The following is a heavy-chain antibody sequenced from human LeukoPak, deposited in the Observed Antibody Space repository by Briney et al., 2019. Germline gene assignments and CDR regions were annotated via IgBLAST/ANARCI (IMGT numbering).Heavy chain of an antibody. CDR2: FAPEDGET. Sequence: ASVKVSCKTSEFTFTNYYIHWVRQAPGKGLEWMGSFAPEDGETIYSQKFQGRVTMTEDTSTDTVYMELSSLSSDDTAVYHCATDPNYYGSGSLDYWGQGTLVNVSS. V-gene: IGHV1-24*01. CDR1: EFTFTNYY. D-gene: IGHD3-10*01. J-gene: IGHJ4*02. CDR3: ATDPNYYGSGSLDY.